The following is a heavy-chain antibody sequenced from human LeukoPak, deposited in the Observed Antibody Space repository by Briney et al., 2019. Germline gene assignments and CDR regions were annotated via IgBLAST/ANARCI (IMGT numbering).Heavy chain of an antibody. CDR1: AYTFTSYG. CDR2: ISVYNGHT. Sequence: ASVKVSCKASAYTFTSYGISWVRQAPGQGLEWMGWISVYNGHTNYAQNLQGRVTMTTDTSTSTAYMELRSLRSDDTAVYYCASLKNSYDSSGYLVTDAFDIWGQGTMVTVSS. D-gene: IGHD3-22*01. V-gene: IGHV1-18*01. CDR3: ASLKNSYDSSGYLVTDAFDI. J-gene: IGHJ3*02.